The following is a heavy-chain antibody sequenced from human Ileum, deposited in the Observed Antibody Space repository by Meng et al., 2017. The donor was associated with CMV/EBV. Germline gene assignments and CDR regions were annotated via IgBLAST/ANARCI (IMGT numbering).Heavy chain of an antibody. Sequence: GGSLRPSCAASGSAFTFSTSGMHWVRQAPGKGLESVAVVSNDGYYKIYADSVKGRFTISRDNSRNTLYLQMSNLRTGDTALYYCATDVGVGATLGLPEFDPWGQGTLVTVSS. CDR3: ATDVGVGATLGLPEFDP. V-gene: IGHV3-30*19. CDR2: VSNDGYYK. D-gene: IGHD1-26*01. CDR1: GSAFTFSTSG. J-gene: IGHJ5*02.